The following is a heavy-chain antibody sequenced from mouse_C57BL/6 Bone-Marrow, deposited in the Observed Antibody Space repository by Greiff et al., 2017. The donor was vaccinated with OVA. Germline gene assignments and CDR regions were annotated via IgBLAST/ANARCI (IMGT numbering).Heavy chain of an antibody. V-gene: IGHV1-15*01. CDR1: GYTFTDYE. D-gene: IGHD1-1*01. CDR3: TRDGSSLYYFDY. J-gene: IGHJ2*01. Sequence: QVQLQQSGAELVRPGASVTLSCKASGYTFTDYEMHWVKQTPVHGLEWIGAIDTETGGTAYNQKFKGKAILTADKSSSTAYMELRSLTSEDSAVYYCTRDGSSLYYFDYWGQGTTLTVSS. CDR2: IDTETGGT.